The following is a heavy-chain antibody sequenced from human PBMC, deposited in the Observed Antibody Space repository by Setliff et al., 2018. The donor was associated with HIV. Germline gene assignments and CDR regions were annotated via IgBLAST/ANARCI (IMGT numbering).Heavy chain of an antibody. CDR2: MSTGGDIK. CDR1: GLTFSSYV. D-gene: IGHD1-26*01. CDR3: VRDPIEGYPDYFDY. V-gene: IGHV3-30-3*01. J-gene: IGHJ4*02. Sequence: GGSLRLSCAATGLTFSSYVLHWVRQAPGKGLEWVAVMSTGGDIKIYADSVKGRFTISRDNSKNTLFLQMNSLRPEDTATYYCVRDPIEGYPDYFDYWGQGTLVTV.